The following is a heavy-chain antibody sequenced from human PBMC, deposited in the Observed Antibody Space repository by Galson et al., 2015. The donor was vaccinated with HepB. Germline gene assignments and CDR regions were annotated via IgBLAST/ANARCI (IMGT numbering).Heavy chain of an antibody. J-gene: IGHJ4*02. Sequence: SLRLSCAASGFIFSSHWMSWVRQAPGKGLEWVAVISYDGSNKYYADSVKGRFTISRDNAKNTLYLQMNSLRAEDKAVYYRVNDQSTTTVKYYFDYWGQGTLVTVSS. CDR3: VNDQSTTTVKYYFDY. CDR1: GFIFSSHW. D-gene: IGHD4-17*01. CDR2: ISYDGSNK. V-gene: IGHV3-30*18.